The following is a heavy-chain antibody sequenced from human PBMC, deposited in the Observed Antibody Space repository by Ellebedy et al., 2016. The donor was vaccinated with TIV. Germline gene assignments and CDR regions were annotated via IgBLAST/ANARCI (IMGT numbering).Heavy chain of an antibody. CDR1: GDSITHSSYY. CDR3: ARGDYDILTGDTSTGDFDS. J-gene: IGHJ4*02. V-gene: IGHV4-39*07. D-gene: IGHD3-9*01. Sequence: SETLSLTCTVSGDSITHSSYYWAWIRQPPGKGLEWIGNFYYSGNSFYNPSLKSRVTISVDTSKMQFSLKLNSVTAADPAVYYGARGDYDILTGDTSTGDFDSWGQGTLVTVSS. CDR2: FYYSGNS.